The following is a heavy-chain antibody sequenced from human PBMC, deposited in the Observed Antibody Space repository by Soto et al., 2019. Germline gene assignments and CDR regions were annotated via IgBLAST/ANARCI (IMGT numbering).Heavy chain of an antibody. D-gene: IGHD5-12*01. Sequence: SETLSLTCSVSGGSINSGDYYWSWIRQSPGKGLEWIGYIYYSGSTYYNPSLKSRSTISIDTSKNQFFLDVDSVTAADTAVYYCARFYTGYEAFDYWGQGTLGTVSS. CDR1: GGSINSGDYY. V-gene: IGHV4-30-4*01. CDR2: IYYSGST. J-gene: IGHJ4*02. CDR3: ARFYTGYEAFDY.